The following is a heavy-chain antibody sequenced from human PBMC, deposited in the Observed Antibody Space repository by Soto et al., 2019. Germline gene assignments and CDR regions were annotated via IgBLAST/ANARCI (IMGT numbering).Heavy chain of an antibody. V-gene: IGHV3-23*01. CDR2: IRPNRDDT. J-gene: IGHJ4*02. Sequence: GGSLRLSCAATGFTLSNCAMSWVRQAPGKGLEWVSAIRPNRDDTFYTYSVKGRFTISRDDFENTVYLQMNSLRAEDTALYYCAPISYAYWGTYGGLDSWGQGTPVTVSS. D-gene: IGHD3-16*01. CDR3: APISYAYWGTYGGLDS. CDR1: GFTLSNCA.